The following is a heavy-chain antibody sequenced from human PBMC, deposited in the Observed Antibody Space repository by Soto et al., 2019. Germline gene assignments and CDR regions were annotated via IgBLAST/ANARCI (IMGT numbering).Heavy chain of an antibody. CDR2: ISWTGETI. CDR1: GFNFNNYA. J-gene: IGHJ3*02. CDR3: AKDEIGVAGNSALDM. D-gene: IGHD3-22*01. V-gene: IGHV3-9*01. Sequence: EVELVESGGGSVLPGGSLRLSCEASGFNFNNYAMHWVRQAPGKGLEWVSGISWTGETIVYADFVKGRFTISRDKSKSSLYLEMNSLRPEDTALYYCAKDEIGVAGNSALDMWGQGTMVTVSS.